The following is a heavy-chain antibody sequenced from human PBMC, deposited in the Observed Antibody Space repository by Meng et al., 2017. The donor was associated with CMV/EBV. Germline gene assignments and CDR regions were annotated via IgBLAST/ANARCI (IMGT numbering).Heavy chain of an antibody. J-gene: IGHJ4*02. CDR2: ISGRGDNT. V-gene: IGHV3-23*01. CDR1: EIAFSSYA. D-gene: IGHD3-10*01. CDR3: ARVLAYVGGFDY. Sequence: GESLKISCAASEIAFSSYAMNWVRLPPGKGLEWVSGISGRGDNTHYADSVKGRFTISRDNAKNSLYLQMNSLRAEDTAVYYCARVLAYVGGFDYWGQGTLVTVSS.